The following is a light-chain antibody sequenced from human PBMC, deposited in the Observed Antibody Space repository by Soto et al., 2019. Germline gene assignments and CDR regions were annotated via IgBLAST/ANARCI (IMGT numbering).Light chain of an antibody. J-gene: IGKJ4*01. V-gene: IGKV3-20*01. Sequence: EIVLTQSPGTLSLSPGERATLSCRASQSVSSSYLAWYQQKPGQAPRLLIYGASSRATGIPDRFSGSGAGTDFTITISRLEAEDGAVNYCQQDGSSPPLTFGGGTKVEIK. CDR1: QSVSSSY. CDR2: GAS. CDR3: QQDGSSPPLT.